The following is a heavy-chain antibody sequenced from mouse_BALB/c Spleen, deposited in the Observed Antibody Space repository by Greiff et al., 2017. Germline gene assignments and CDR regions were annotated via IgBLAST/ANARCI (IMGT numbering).Heavy chain of an antibody. CDR3: ARRGSRGWYFDV. CDR2: ILPGSGST. Sequence: QVQLQQSGAELMKPGASVKISCKATGYTFSSYWIEWVMQRPGHGLEWIGEILPGSGSTNYNEKFKGKATFTADTSSNTAYMQLSSLTSEDSAVYYCARRGSRGWYFDVWGAGTTVTVSS. V-gene: IGHV1-9*01. CDR1: GYTFSSYW. J-gene: IGHJ1*01. D-gene: IGHD1-1*01.